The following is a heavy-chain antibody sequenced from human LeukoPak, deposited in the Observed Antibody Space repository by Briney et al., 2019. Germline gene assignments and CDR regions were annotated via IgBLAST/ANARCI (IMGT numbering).Heavy chain of an antibody. CDR2: IYHSGST. J-gene: IGHJ4*02. Sequence: SQTLSLTCAVSGGSISSGGYSWSWIRQPPGKGLEWIGYIYHSGSTYYNPSLKSRVTISVDRSKNQFSLKLSSVTAADTAVYYCARSKKDYYDSSGYYDYWGQGTLVTVSS. CDR3: ARSKKDYYDSSGYYDY. CDR1: GGSISSGGYS. D-gene: IGHD3-22*01. V-gene: IGHV4-30-2*01.